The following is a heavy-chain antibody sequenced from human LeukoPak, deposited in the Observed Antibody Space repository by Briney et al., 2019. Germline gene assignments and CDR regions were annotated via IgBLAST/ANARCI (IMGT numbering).Heavy chain of an antibody. CDR1: GFTFSSYS. CDR2: IISSSSYI. D-gene: IGHD3-22*01. V-gene: IGHV3-21*01. Sequence: PGGSLRLSCAASGFTFSSYSMNWVRPAPGKGLEWVSSIISSSSYIYYADSVKGRFTISRDNAKNSLYLQMNSLRAEDTAVYYCARDNIPYYYDSSGYSRGTAFDIWGQGTMVTVSS. CDR3: ARDNIPYYYDSSGYSRGTAFDI. J-gene: IGHJ3*02.